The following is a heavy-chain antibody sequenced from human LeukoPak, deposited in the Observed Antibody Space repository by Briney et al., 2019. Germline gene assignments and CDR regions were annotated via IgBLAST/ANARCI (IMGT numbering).Heavy chain of an antibody. CDR3: ARDNYSYGLDY. J-gene: IGHJ4*02. CDR1: GGSISSGGYS. V-gene: IGHV4-30-2*01. D-gene: IGHD5-18*01. CDR2: IYHSGST. Sequence: SETLSLTCAVSGGSISSGGYSWSWIRQPPGKGLEWIGYIYHSGSTYYNPSLKSRVTISVDRSKNQFSLKLSSVTAADTAVYNCARDNYSYGLDYWGQGTLVTVSS.